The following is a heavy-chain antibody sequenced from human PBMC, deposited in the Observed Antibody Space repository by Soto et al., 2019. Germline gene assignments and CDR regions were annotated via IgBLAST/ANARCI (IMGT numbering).Heavy chain of an antibody. CDR2: IYYSGNT. D-gene: IGHD3-16*01. J-gene: IGHJ4*02. CDR1: GGSTSSDNY. CDR3: AREGGESSDGLYYFDS. Sequence: PSEPLSLTCTVSGGSTSSDNYWSWIRQPPGKGPEWIGHIYYSGNTDYNPSLKSRLAISIDTSKNQFSLKLSSVTAADTAVYFCAREGGESSDGLYYFDSWGQGSLVTVSS. V-gene: IGHV4-30-4*01.